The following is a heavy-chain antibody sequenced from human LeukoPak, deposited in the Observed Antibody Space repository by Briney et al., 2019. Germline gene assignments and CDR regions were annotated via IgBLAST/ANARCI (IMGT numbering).Heavy chain of an antibody. CDR1: GGTFSSYA. Sequence: SVKVSCKASGGTFSSYAISWVRQAPGQGLEWMGGIIPIFSTANYAQKFQGRVTITTDESTSTAYMELSSLRSEDTAVYYCASSFGRAGYYYYYYMDVWGKGTTVTVSS. V-gene: IGHV1-69*05. D-gene: IGHD3-3*01. CDR2: IIPIFSTA. CDR3: ASSFGRAGYYYYYYMDV. J-gene: IGHJ6*03.